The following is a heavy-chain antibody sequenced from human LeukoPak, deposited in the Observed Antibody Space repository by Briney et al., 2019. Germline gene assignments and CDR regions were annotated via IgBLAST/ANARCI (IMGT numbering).Heavy chain of an antibody. J-gene: IGHJ5*02. CDR2: INPNSGGT. Sequence: ASVRVSCKASGYTFTGYYMHWVRQAPGQGLEWMGWINPNSGGTNYAQKFQGRVTMTRDTSISTAYMELSRLRSDDTAVYYCARESVGGNWFDPWGQGTLVTVSS. CDR1: GYTFTGYY. CDR3: ARESVGGNWFDP. V-gene: IGHV1-2*02. D-gene: IGHD3-10*01.